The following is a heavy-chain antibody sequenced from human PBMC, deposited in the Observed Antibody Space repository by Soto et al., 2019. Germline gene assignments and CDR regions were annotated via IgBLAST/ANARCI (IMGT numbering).Heavy chain of an antibody. CDR1: GYTFTSFD. D-gene: IGHD4-4*01. J-gene: IGHJ4*02. V-gene: IGHV1-8*01. CDR2: MNPNSGKT. CDR3: AREAVTSSGYYLDY. Sequence: QVQLVQSGAEVKKPGASVKVSCKASGYTFTSFDINWVRQPTGQGLEWMGWMNPNSGKTASAPKFRGRVTKTWNTAIRTAYMELNSLTSEDTAVYYCAREAVTSSGYYLDYWGQGTLVTVSS.